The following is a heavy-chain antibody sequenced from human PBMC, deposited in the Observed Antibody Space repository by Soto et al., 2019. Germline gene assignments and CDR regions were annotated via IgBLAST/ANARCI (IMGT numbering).Heavy chain of an antibody. V-gene: IGHV3-21*01. D-gene: IGHD2-8*02. CDR1: GFAFSSYS. Sequence: GGSLRLSCAASGFAFSSYSMNWVRQAPGKGLEWVSFISSSSTSIKYADSVKGRFTISRDNAKNSLFLQLSSLRAEDTALYYCASSIGYCNGGDCPGYWGQGTLVTVSS. CDR2: ISSSSTSI. J-gene: IGHJ4*02. CDR3: ASSIGYCNGGDCPGY.